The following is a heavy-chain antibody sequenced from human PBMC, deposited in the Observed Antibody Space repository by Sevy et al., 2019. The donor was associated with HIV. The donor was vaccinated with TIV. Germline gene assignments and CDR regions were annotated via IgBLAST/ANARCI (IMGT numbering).Heavy chain of an antibody. J-gene: IGHJ4*02. CDR3: ARMGDYYDSSCYYPLKV. V-gene: IGHV1-2*02. CDR1: GYTFTGYY. Sequence: ASVKVSCKASGYTFTGYYIHWVRQAPGQGLEWMGWINPNSGGTYFAKKFQDSVTMTTDTSVNTAYMELRSLRFDDTAVYYCARMGDYYDSSCYYPLKVWGQGTPVTVSS. CDR2: INPNSGGT. D-gene: IGHD3-22*01.